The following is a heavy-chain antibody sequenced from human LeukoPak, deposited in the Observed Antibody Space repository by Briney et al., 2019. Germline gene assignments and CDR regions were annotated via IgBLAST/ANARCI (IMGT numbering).Heavy chain of an antibody. J-gene: IGHJ4*02. V-gene: IGHV3-23*01. D-gene: IGHD2/OR15-2a*01. CDR2: ISCSGGST. CDR1: GFTFSSYA. Sequence: GGALRLSCAASGFTFSSYAMSGVRQAPGKGLEWVSAISCSGGSTYYADAVKGRVTISRDDSKNTLYLQMKSRRADDTSLCYCAKALPLEYSVPYFGYWGQGALVTVSS. CDR3: AKALPLEYSVPYFGY.